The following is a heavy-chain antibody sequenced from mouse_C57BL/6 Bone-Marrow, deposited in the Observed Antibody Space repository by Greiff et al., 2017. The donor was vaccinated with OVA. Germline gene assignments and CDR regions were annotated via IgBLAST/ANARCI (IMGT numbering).Heavy chain of an antibody. D-gene: IGHD4-1*01. V-gene: IGHV3-6*01. Sequence: ESGPGLVKPSQSLSLTCSVTGYSITSGYYWNWIRQFPGNKLEWMGYISYDGSNNYNPSLKNRISITRDTSKNQFFLKLNSVTTEDTATYYCARELGRVFYAMDYWGQGTSVTVSS. CDR2: ISYDGSN. CDR3: ARELGRVFYAMDY. J-gene: IGHJ4*01. CDR1: GYSITSGYY.